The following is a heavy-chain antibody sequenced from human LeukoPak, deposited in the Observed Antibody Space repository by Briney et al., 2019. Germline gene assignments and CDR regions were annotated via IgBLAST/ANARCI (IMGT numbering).Heavy chain of an antibody. D-gene: IGHD1-26*01. V-gene: IGHV4-30-2*01. Sequence: PSETLSLTCTVSGGSISSGGYYWSWIRQPPGKGLEWIGYIYHSGSTYYNPSLKSRVTISVDRSKNQFSLKLSSVAAADTAVYYCARGEGLGTTNGGYYFAYWGQGSLVIVSS. J-gene: IGHJ4*02. CDR3: ARGEGLGTTNGGYYFAY. CDR2: IYHSGST. CDR1: GGSISSGGYY.